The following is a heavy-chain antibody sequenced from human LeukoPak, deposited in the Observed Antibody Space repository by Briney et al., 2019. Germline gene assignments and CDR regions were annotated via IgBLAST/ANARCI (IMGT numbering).Heavy chain of an antibody. CDR2: IKQDGSEK. CDR1: GFTFSSSA. V-gene: IGHV3-7*03. CDR3: ARGLMH. D-gene: IGHD2-8*01. J-gene: IGHJ4*02. Sequence: SGGSLRLSCAASGFTFSSSAMSWVRQVPGKGLEWVANIKQDGSEKYYVDSVKGRFTISRDNAKNSLYLQMNSLRAEDTAVYYCARGLMHWGQGTLVTVSS.